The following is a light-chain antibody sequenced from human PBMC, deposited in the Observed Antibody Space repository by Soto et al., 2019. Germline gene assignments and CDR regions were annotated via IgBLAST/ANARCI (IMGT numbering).Light chain of an antibody. V-gene: IGLV1-40*01. CDR1: RSNIGAGYD. J-gene: IGLJ2*01. CDR3: QSYDTSLSGVL. Sequence: HSVLTQPPSVSGAPGQRVTISCTGSRSNIGAGYDVHWYQHLPGRAPKLLIYANTNRPSGVPDRFSGSNSGTSASLAITGLQADDEADYYCQSYDTSLSGVLFGGGTKVTVL. CDR2: ANT.